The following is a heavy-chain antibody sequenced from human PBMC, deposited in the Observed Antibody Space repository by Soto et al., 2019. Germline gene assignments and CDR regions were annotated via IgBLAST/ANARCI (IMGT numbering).Heavy chain of an antibody. CDR3: ARDPGPYGDYSY. CDR1: GYTFTGFY. D-gene: IGHD4-17*01. CDR2: INPNNGGT. V-gene: IGHV1-2*02. Sequence: VQLVQSEAEVKKPGASVKVSCKASGYTFTGFYIHWVRQAPGQGLEWMGWINPNNGGTNYVQKFQDRVTMTRDTSITTAYMELSGLRSDDTAVYYCARDPGPYGDYSYWGQGTLVTVSS. J-gene: IGHJ4*02.